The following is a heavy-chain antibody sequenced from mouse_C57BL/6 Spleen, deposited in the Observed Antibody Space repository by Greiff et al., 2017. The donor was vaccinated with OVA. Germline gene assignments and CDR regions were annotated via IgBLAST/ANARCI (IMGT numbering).Heavy chain of an antibody. CDR3: ARSYYYGSSYAMDY. CDR1: GFSLSTSGMG. V-gene: IGHV8-12*01. CDR2: IYWDDAK. J-gene: IGHJ4*01. Sequence: QVTLKESGPGILQSSQTLSLTCSFSGFSLSTSGMGVSWIRQPSGKGLEWLAHIYWDDAKRYNPSLKSRLTISKDTSRNQVFLKITSVDTADTATYYCARSYYYGSSYAMDYWGQGTSVTVSS. D-gene: IGHD1-1*01.